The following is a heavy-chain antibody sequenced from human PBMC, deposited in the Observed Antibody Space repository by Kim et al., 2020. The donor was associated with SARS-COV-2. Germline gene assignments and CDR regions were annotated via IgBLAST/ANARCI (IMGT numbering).Heavy chain of an antibody. CDR3: SVPFWSGFESFDYYYYGMD. CDR1: GGTFSSYA. D-gene: IGHD3-3*01. Sequence: SVKVSCKASGGTFSSYAISWVRQAPGQGLEWMGRIIPILGIANYAQKFQGRVTITADKSTSTAYMELSSLRSEDTAVYYCSVPFWSGFESFDYYYYGMD. CDR2: IIPILGIA. J-gene: IGHJ6*01. V-gene: IGHV1-69*04.